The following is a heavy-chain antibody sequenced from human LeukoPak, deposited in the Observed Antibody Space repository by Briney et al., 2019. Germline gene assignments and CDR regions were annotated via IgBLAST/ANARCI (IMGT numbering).Heavy chain of an antibody. CDR2: IFYTGDT. J-gene: IGHJ4*02. CDR1: SASITTTSYW. V-gene: IGHV4-39*01. CDR3: ARQRGLGLWYFDY. Sequence: PSETLSLTCTVSSASITTTSYWWGWIRQPPGKGLEWVGSIFYTGDTHYNPSLRSRVALSVDTFTNEFSLKLSSVTAADTAIYYCARQRGLGLWYFDYWGRGTLVTVSS. D-gene: IGHD3-16*01.